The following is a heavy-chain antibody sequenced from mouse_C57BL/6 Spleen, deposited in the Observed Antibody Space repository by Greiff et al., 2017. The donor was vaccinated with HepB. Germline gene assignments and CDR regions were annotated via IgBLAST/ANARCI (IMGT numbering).Heavy chain of an antibody. V-gene: IGHV5-6*01. Sequence: EVHLVESGGDLVKPGGSLKLSCAASGFTFSSYGMSWVRQTPDKRLEWVATISSGGSYTYYPDSVKGRFTISRDNAKNTLYLQMSSLKSEDTAMYYCARQNLVDYWGQGTTLTVSS. CDR1: GFTFSSYG. J-gene: IGHJ2*01. CDR3: ARQNLVDY. CDR2: ISSGGSYT.